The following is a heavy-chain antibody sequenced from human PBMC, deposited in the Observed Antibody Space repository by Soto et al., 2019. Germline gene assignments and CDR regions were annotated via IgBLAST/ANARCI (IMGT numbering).Heavy chain of an antibody. CDR3: TTSLYHHILTGWVDY. D-gene: IGHD3-9*01. Sequence: PGGSLRLSCTASGFTFSNAWMNWVRQAPGKGLEWVGLIKSKTDGETTDYAAPVKGRFTISRDDLKTTLYLQMNSLKTEDTAVYYCTTSLYHHILTGWVDYWGQGT. CDR2: IKSKTDGETT. V-gene: IGHV3-15*07. J-gene: IGHJ4*02. CDR1: GFTFSNAW.